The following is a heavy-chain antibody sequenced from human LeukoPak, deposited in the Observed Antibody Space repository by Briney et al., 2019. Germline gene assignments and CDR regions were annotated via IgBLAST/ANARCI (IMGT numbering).Heavy chain of an antibody. CDR3: ARGLASCRPVSSGFYYVGDAFDI. D-gene: IGHD3-22*01. Sequence: GASVKVSCKASGYTFTGYYIHWVRQAPGQGLDWMGWINPQTGGTNYAQKFQGSVTMTRDTSITTAYLELRSLRSGDTAVYYCARGLASCRPVSSGFYYVGDAFDIWGRGTMVTVSS. V-gene: IGHV1-2*02. CDR1: GYTFTGYY. CDR2: INPQTGGT. J-gene: IGHJ3*02.